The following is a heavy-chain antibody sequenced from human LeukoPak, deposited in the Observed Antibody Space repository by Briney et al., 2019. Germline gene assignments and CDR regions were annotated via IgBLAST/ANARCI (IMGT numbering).Heavy chain of an antibody. CDR2: ISGSGGTT. CDR1: GFTFSSYA. Sequence: TGGSLRLSCAASGFTFSSYAMSWVRQAPGKGLEWVSTISGSGGTTNYADSVKGRFTISRDSSKSTLYLQMNSLRAEDTAVYFCAKGGPQFFDYWGQGSLVTVSS. J-gene: IGHJ4*02. D-gene: IGHD5-24*01. CDR3: AKGGPQFFDY. V-gene: IGHV3-23*01.